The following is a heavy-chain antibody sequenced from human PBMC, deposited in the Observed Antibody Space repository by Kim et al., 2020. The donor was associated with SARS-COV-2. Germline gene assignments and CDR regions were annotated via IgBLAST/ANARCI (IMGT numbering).Heavy chain of an antibody. CDR2: ISAYNGNT. Sequence: ASVKVSCKASGYTFTSYGISWVRQAPGQGLEWMGWISAYNGNTNYAQKLQGRVTMTTDTSTSTAYMELRSLRSDDTAVYYCARVLGSAPYKKYGPFDYWGQGTLVTVSS. J-gene: IGHJ4*02. CDR1: GYTFTSYG. D-gene: IGHD1-1*01. CDR3: ARVLGSAPYKKYGPFDY. V-gene: IGHV1-18*01.